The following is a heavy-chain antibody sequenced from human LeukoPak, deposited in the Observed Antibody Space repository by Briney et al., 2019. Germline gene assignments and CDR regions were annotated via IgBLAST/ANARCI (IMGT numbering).Heavy chain of an antibody. CDR1: GSTFSSYA. CDR3: ARDEGGTIAFHI. Sequence: ASVKVSCKASGSTFSSYAISWVRQAPGQGLEWMGGIIPFYGTAKYTQKFQDRVTITTDKSTSTASMELSSLRFEDTAVYYCARDEGGTIAFHIWGQGTMVTVSS. V-gene: IGHV1-69*05. D-gene: IGHD3-9*01. CDR2: IIPFYGTA. J-gene: IGHJ3*02.